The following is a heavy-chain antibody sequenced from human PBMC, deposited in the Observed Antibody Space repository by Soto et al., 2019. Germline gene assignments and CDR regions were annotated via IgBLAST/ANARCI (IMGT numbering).Heavy chain of an antibody. CDR3: ARFNLYYDFWSGYYGWFDP. V-gene: IGHV4-30-4*01. CDR1: GGSISSGDYY. CDR2: IYYSGST. D-gene: IGHD3-3*01. Sequence: SETLSLTCTVSGGSISSGDYYWSWIRQPPGKGLEWIGYIYYSGSTYYNPSLKGRVTISVDTSKNQFSLKLSSVTAADTAVYYCARFNLYYDFWSGYYGWFDPWGQGTLVTVSS. J-gene: IGHJ5*02.